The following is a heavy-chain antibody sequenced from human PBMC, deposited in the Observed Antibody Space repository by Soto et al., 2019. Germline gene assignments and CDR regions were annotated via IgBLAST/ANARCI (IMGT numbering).Heavy chain of an antibody. J-gene: IGHJ3*02. V-gene: IGHV3-30*04. CDR3: ARPWGSRGIDAFDI. D-gene: IGHD7-27*01. CDR1: GFTFSSYA. CDR2: ISNDGSNK. Sequence: GGSLRLSCAASGFTFSSYAMHWVRQAPGKGLEWVADISNDGSNKYYADSVKGRFTISRDNAKNTLYLQMNSLRAEDTAVYYCARPWGSRGIDAFDIWGQGTMVTVSS.